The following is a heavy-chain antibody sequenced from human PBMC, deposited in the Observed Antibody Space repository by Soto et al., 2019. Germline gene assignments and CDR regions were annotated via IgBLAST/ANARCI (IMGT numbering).Heavy chain of an antibody. Sequence: EVQLVESGGGLVQPGGPLRLSCAASGLPLSNHWMHWVRQAPGKGLGWVSSIDVGSGTSYGDPVEGRFTVSRDNAKNTLYLQMNSLRAEDTAVYYCTSVFYNWGQGTLVTVSS. CDR3: TSVFYN. V-gene: IGHV3-74*01. CDR2: IDVGSGT. CDR1: GLPLSNHW. J-gene: IGHJ4*02.